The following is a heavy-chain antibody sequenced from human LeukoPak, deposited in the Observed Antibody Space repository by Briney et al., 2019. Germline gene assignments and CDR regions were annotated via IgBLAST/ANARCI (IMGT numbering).Heavy chain of an antibody. CDR3: AKEGIAAPGTR. J-gene: IGHJ4*02. Sequence: GGSLRLSCAASGFTFTNFAMNWVRQAPGKGLEWVSSISSSGSNIYYADSVKGRFTISRDNAKKSLYLQMNSLRAEDTAVYYCAKEGIAAPGTRWGQGTLVTVSS. CDR2: ISSSGSNI. V-gene: IGHV3-21*04. D-gene: IGHD6-13*01. CDR1: GFTFTNFA.